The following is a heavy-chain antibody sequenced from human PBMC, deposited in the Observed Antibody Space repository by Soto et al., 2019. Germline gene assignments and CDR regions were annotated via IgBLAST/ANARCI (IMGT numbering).Heavy chain of an antibody. CDR3: AKGQPGY. CDR1: GFTFSSYG. V-gene: IGHV3-30*18. Sequence: QVQLVESGGGVVQPGRSLRLSCAASGFTFSSYGIHWVRQAPGKGLEWVAVISYDGSNKYYADSVKGRFTISRDNSKNTLYLQMNSLRAEDTDVYYCAKGQPGYWGQGTLVTVSS. CDR2: ISYDGSNK. D-gene: IGHD6-13*01. J-gene: IGHJ4*02.